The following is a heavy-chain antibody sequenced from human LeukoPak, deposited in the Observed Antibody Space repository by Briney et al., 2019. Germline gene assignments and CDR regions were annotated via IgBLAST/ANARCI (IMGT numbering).Heavy chain of an antibody. CDR2: INPNSGGT. V-gene: IGHV1-2*06. J-gene: IGHJ4*02. D-gene: IGHD3-22*01. CDR1: GYTFTGYY. CDR3: ARSVYYYDSSGPNY. Sequence: ASVKVSCXASGYTFTGYYMHWVRRAHGQGLEWMGRINPNSGGTNYAQKFQGRVTMTRDTSISTAYMELSRLRSDDTAVYYCARSVYYYDSSGPNYWGQGTLVTVSS.